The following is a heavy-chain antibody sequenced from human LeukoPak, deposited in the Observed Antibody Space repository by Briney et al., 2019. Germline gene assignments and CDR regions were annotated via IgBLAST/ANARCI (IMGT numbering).Heavy chain of an antibody. CDR1: GFTFGDYA. CDR3: SRDYDSSGYSFDY. CDR2: IRSKAYGGTT. V-gene: IGHV3-49*04. Sequence: GGSLRLSCTASGFTFGDYAMSWVRQAPGKGLEWVGFIRSKAYGGTTEYAASVKGRFTISRDDSKSIAYLQMNSLKTEDTAEYYCSRDYDSSGYSFDYGGRGPLATASS. D-gene: IGHD3-22*01. J-gene: IGHJ4*02.